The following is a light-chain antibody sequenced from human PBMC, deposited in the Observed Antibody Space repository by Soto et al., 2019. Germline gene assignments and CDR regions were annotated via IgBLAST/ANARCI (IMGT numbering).Light chain of an antibody. CDR3: QQYGTSPQT. CDR1: QRVTSSD. V-gene: IGKV3-20*01. J-gene: IGKJ1*01. Sequence: EIVLTQSPVTLSLSPGERATLSCRASQRVTSSDLAWYQQKPGQAPVLLIYAASSRASGIPDRFRGSGSGTEFTLTISRLEPEDFAVYYCQQYGTSPQTFGQGTKVDFK. CDR2: AAS.